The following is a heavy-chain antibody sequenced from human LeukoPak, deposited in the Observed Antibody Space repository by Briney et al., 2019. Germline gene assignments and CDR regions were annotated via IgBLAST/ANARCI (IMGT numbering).Heavy chain of an antibody. CDR2: IYYGGST. V-gene: IGHV4-59*01. D-gene: IGHD3-10*01. CDR3: ARASSGSYYHCYYYMDI. J-gene: IGHJ6*03. CDR1: GGSISSYY. Sequence: SETLSLTCTVSGGSISSYYWSWIRQPPGKGLEWIGYIYYGGSTNYTPSLKSRVTISVDTSKNQFSLKLSSVTAADTAVYYCARASSGSYYHCYYYMDIWGKGTTVTISS.